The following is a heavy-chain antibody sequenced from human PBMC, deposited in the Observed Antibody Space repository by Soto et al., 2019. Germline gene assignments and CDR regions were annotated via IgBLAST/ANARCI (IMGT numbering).Heavy chain of an antibody. Sequence: AMPLSCAASGFTFSRYTMNLVRQAPGKGLEWVSSISSSSSYIYYADSVRGRFTISRDNAKNSLYLQMNSLRAEDTAGSYCARPQRRGMSVCGQGSKVTVS. CDR2: ISSSSSYI. CDR3: ARPQRRGMSV. D-gene: IGHD3-10*01. J-gene: IGHJ6*02. CDR1: GFTFSRYT. V-gene: IGHV3-21*01.